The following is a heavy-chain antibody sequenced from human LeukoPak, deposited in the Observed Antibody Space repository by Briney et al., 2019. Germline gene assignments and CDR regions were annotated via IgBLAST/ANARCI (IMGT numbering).Heavy chain of an antibody. CDR2: IYPGDSDT. J-gene: IGHJ4*02. CDR3: ATQSYYDSSGPVRIFGY. D-gene: IGHD3-22*01. V-gene: IGHV5-51*01. Sequence: GESLKISCKGSGYSFTSYWIGWVRQMPGKGLEWMGIIYPGDSDTRYSPSFQGQVTISADKSISTAYLQWSSLKASDTAMYYCATQSYYDSSGPVRIFGYWGQGTLVTVSS. CDR1: GYSFTSYW.